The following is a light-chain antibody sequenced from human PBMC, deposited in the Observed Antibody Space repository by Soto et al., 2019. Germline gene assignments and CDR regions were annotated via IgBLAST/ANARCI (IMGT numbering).Light chain of an antibody. CDR2: DAS. CDR1: QSIINKK. V-gene: IGKV3-20*01. CDR3: QQYGPSPPLT. Sequence: EIVLTQSPGTLSLSPGERVTLSCRASQSIINKKLAWHQQKPGQAPRLLIYDASNRVTGIPDRFSGSGSGTDFTLAINRLEPEDFAVYSCQQYGPSPPLTFGPGTKVEI. J-gene: IGKJ3*01.